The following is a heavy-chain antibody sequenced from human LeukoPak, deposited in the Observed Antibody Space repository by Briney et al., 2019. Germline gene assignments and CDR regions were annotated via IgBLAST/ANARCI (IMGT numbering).Heavy chain of an antibody. CDR2: IIPIFGTA. J-gene: IGHJ4*02. CDR1: GGTFSSYA. V-gene: IGHV1-69*13. Sequence: ASVKVSFKASGGTFSSYAISWVRQAPGQGLEWMGGIIPIFGTANYAQKFQGRVTITADESTSTAYMELSSLRSEDTAVYYCARDVRLGELSLPYYLDYWGQGTLVTVSS. D-gene: IGHD3-16*02. CDR3: ARDVRLGELSLPYYLDY.